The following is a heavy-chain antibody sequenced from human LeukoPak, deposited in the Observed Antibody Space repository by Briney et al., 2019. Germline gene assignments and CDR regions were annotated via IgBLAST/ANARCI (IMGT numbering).Heavy chain of an antibody. D-gene: IGHD6-13*01. CDR3: ARVSSSWYSRLGYMDV. J-gene: IGHJ6*03. CDR1: GFTVSSNY. CDR2: IYSGGST. Sequence: GGSLRLSCVASGFTVSSNYMSWVRQAPGKGLEWVSVIYSGGSTYYADSVRGRFTISRDNSKNTLYLQMNSLRAEDTAVYYCARVSSSWYSRLGYMDVWGKGTTVTVSS. V-gene: IGHV3-53*01.